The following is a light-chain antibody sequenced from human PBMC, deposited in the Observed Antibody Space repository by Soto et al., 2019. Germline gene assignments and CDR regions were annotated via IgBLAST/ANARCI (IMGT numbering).Light chain of an antibody. CDR1: ETISTF. V-gene: IGKV1-39*01. J-gene: IGKJ5*01. Sequence: DIQMTQSPSSLSVSVVDRVTMTCRASETISTFLNWYQVKPGKAPKLLIYAASTLQGGVPSRFSGSGSGTDFTLTINSLQPEDFASYYCQQSYDISPITFGQGTRLEIK. CDR2: AAS. CDR3: QQSYDISPIT.